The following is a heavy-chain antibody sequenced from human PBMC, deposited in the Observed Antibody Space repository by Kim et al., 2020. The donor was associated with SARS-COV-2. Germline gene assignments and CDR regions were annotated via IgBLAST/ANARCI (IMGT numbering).Heavy chain of an antibody. CDR2: IYYSGST. Sequence: SETLSLTCTVSGGSISSSSYYWGWIRQPPGKGLEWIGSIYYSGSTYYNPSLKSRVTISVDTSKNQFSLKLSSVTAADTAVYYCARLEVGATEYYFDYWGQGTLVTVSS. CDR1: GGSISSSSYY. D-gene: IGHD1-26*01. CDR3: ARLEVGATEYYFDY. J-gene: IGHJ4*02. V-gene: IGHV4-39*01.